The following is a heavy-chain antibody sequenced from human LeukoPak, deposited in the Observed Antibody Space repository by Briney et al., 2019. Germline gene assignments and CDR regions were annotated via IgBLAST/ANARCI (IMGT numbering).Heavy chain of an antibody. Sequence: ASVKVSCKTYGYTFTSHGICWVRQAPGQGLEWMGWISAFNGETHYAQNLQGRVTMTTDTSTSTAYMELRSLRFDDTAVYYCASYPSNPGGRYTYFAYWGQGTLGTDS. CDR1: GYTFTSHG. CDR3: ASYPSNPGGRYTYFAY. D-gene: IGHD3-16*02. V-gene: IGHV1-18*01. J-gene: IGHJ4*02. CDR2: ISAFNGET.